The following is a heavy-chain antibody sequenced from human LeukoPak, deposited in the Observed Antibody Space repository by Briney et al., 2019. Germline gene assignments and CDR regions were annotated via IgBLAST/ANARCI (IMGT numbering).Heavy chain of an antibody. J-gene: IGHJ4*02. CDR2: IYYSGST. CDR1: GGSISSYY. V-gene: IGHV4-59*01. Sequence: PSETLSLTCTVSGGSISSYYWSWIRQPPGKGLEWIGYIYYSGSTNYNPSLKSRVTISVDTSKNQFSLKLSSVTAADTAVYYCARGPYSSSWYAKYYFDYWGQGTLVTVSS. CDR3: ARGPYSSSWYAKYYFDY. D-gene: IGHD6-13*01.